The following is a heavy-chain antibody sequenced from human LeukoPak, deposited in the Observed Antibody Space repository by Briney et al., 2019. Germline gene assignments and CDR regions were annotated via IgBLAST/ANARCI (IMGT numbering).Heavy chain of an antibody. CDR2: IYWDDDK. J-gene: IGHJ4*02. CDR1: GFSLRTRGVG. Sequence: SGPTLVKPTQTLTLTCTFSGFSLRTRGVGVGWIRQPPGKALEWLALIYWDDDKRYSPSLKSRLTITKDTSKNQVVLTMTNMDPVDTATYYCAAGGMTMVVTPDFYFDYWGQGTLVTVSS. CDR3: AAGGMTMVVTPDFYFDY. V-gene: IGHV2-5*02. D-gene: IGHD4-23*01.